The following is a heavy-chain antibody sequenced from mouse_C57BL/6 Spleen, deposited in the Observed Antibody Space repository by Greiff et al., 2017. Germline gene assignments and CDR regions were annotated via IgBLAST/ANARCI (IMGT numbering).Heavy chain of an antibody. J-gene: IGHJ2*01. CDR1: GYTFTSYW. CDR2: IDPSDSYT. V-gene: IGHV1-59*01. CDR3: ARKDDYGSSYEGY. Sequence: VQLQQPGAELVRPGTSVKLSCKASGYTFTSYWMHWVKQRPGQGLEWIGVIDPSDSYTNYNQKFKGKATLTVDTSSSTAYMQLSSLTSEDSAGYYCARKDDYGSSYEGYWGQGTTLTVSS. D-gene: IGHD1-1*01.